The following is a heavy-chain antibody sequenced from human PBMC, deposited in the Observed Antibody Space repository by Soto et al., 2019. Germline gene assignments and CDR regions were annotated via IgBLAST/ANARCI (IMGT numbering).Heavy chain of an antibody. Sequence: GASVKVSCKASGGTFSSYAISWVRQAPGQGLEWMGGIIPIFGTANYAQKFQGRVTITADESTSTAYMELSSLRSEDTAVYYCARDSLRYFAWLPEYNWFDPWGQGTLVTVSS. V-gene: IGHV1-69*13. CDR1: GGTFSSYA. CDR2: IIPIFGTA. J-gene: IGHJ5*02. CDR3: ARDSLRYFAWLPEYNWFDP. D-gene: IGHD3-9*01.